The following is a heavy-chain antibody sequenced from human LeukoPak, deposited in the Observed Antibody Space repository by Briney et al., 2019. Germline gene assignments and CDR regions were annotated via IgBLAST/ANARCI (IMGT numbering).Heavy chain of an antibody. D-gene: IGHD2-21*01. V-gene: IGHV3-23*01. CDR3: AKQSVIGISHFDY. CDR1: GFTFSSYG. J-gene: IGHJ4*02. CDR2: ISGSDGRT. Sequence: PGGSLRLSCAASGFTFSSYGMHWVRQAPGKGLEWVSAISGSDGRTYYADSVKGRFTISRDNSKNTLYLQINSLRAEDTAIYHCAKQSVIGISHFDYWGQGTLVTVSS.